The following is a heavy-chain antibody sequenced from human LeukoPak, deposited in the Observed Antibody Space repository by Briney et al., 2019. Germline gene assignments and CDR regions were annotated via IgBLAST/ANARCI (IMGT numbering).Heavy chain of an antibody. V-gene: IGHV3-23*01. CDR3: ATRPRDSSGYYLGAFDG. J-gene: IGHJ3*01. CDR1: GFTFSSYA. D-gene: IGHD3-22*01. CDR2: IGASGADT. Sequence: PGGSLRLSCEASGFTFSSYAMAWVRQAPGKGLDWVSGIGASGADTYYSDSVKGRFTVSRDDSKDTLFLHMSSLRAEDTAVYFCATRPRDSSGYYLGAFDGWGQGTTVTVSS.